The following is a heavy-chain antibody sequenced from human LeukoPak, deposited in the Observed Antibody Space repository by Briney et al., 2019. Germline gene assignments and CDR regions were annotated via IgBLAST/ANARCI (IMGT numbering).Heavy chain of an antibody. CDR1: DYSISSGYY. V-gene: IGHV4-38-2*02. D-gene: IGHD3-16*01. Sequence: SETLSLTCSVSDYSISSGYYWGWIRQPPGKGLEWIGSIYHSGSTYYNPSLKSRVTISVDTSENQFSLRLNSVTAADTAVYYCARAWGAGGYYYYMDVWGKGTTVTVSS. CDR2: IYHSGST. J-gene: IGHJ6*03. CDR3: ARAWGAGGYYYYMDV.